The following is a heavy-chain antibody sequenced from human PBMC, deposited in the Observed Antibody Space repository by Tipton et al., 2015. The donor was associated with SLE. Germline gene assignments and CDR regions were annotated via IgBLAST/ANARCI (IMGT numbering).Heavy chain of an antibody. CDR3: ARHGPYSASDS. D-gene: IGHD3-16*01. V-gene: IGHV4-38-2*01. Sequence: TLSLTCVVSGSSIPNGYYWGWVRQPPGKGLEWIGSIYHTGSADYNPSLKSRVTLSVDTSKNQFSLKLSSVTAADTAVYYCARHGPYSASDSWGQGTLVTVSS. CDR1: GSSIPNGYY. J-gene: IGHJ4*02. CDR2: IYHTGSA.